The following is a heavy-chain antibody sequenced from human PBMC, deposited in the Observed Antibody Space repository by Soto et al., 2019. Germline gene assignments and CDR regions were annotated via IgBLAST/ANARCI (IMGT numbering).Heavy chain of an antibody. CDR3: ARSYCGGDCPNNWFDP. Sequence: QVQLVQSGAEVKKPGASVKVSCKASGYILSSYYMHWVRQAPGQGLEWMGIINPSGGSTTYAQNCQGRVTMTRDAAPSTVYMELSSLRSEDTAMYCCARSYCGGDCPNNWFDPGGQGTLVTVSS. D-gene: IGHD2-21*02. J-gene: IGHJ5*02. V-gene: IGHV1-46*01. CDR2: INPSGGST. CDR1: GYILSSYY.